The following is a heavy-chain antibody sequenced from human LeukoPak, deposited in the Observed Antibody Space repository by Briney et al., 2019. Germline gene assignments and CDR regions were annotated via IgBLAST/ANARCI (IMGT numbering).Heavy chain of an antibody. CDR2: IRYDASDK. D-gene: IGHD3-10*01. V-gene: IGHV3-30*02. CDR1: GFTFSSG. CDR3: AKDYFDSGSSNFDY. Sequence: GSLRLSCAASGFTFSSGMHWVRQAPGKGLEWVAFIRYDASDKNYADSVKGRFTISRDNSKNTLYLQMNNLRAEDTAVYYCAKDYFDSGSSNFDYWGQGTLVTVSS. J-gene: IGHJ4*02.